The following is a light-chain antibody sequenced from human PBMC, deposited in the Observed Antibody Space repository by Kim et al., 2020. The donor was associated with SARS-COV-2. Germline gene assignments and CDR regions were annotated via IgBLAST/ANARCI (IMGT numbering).Light chain of an antibody. CDR3: QQYNDWWT. CDR1: QSVSSN. Sequence: GSPGERATLSWRASQSVSSNLAWYQQKPGQAPRLLIYGASTRATGIPARFSGSGSGTEFTLTISNLQSEDVAVYYCQQYNDWWTFGQGTKVDIK. V-gene: IGKV3-15*01. CDR2: GAS. J-gene: IGKJ1*01.